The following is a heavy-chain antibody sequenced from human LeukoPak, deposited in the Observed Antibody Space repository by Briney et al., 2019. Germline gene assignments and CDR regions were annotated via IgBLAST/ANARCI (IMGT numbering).Heavy chain of an antibody. Sequence: GGSLRLSCAASGFTFCSYWMTWVRQAPGKGLEWVANMNQDGSKIYYVDPLKGRFTISRDNAKNSLYLQMNGLRAEDTAVYYCASGSSGSYIGYFDFWGQGTLVTVSS. CDR2: MNQDGSKI. CDR1: GFTFCSYW. J-gene: IGHJ4*02. D-gene: IGHD3-22*01. CDR3: ASGSSGSYIGYFDF. V-gene: IGHV3-7*01.